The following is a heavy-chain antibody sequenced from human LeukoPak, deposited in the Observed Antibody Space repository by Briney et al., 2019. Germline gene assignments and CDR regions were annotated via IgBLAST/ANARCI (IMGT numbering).Heavy chain of an antibody. CDR2: ISSSSSTI. CDR1: GFTFSSYS. J-gene: IGHJ1*01. V-gene: IGHV3-48*01. D-gene: IGHD4-17*01. CDR3: AKEIYGDSTGGRFQH. Sequence: GGSLRLSCAASGFTFSSYSMNWVRQAPGKGLEWVSYISSSSSTIYYADSVKGRFTISRDNAKNSLYLQMNSLRAEDTAVYYCAKEIYGDSTGGRFQHWGQGTLVTVSS.